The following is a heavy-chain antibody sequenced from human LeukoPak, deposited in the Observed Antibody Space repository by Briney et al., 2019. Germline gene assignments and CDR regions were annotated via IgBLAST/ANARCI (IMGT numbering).Heavy chain of an antibody. J-gene: IGHJ3*02. Sequence: PGGSLRLSCSASGFTFSTFPMHWVRQAPGKGLEYFSAISRNGDTTYSADSVKGRFTISRDNSKNTLYLQMSSLRPEDTAVYYCVKALTDDAFDIWGQGTMVTVSS. V-gene: IGHV3-64D*06. CDR2: ISRNGDTT. CDR3: VKALTDDAFDI. CDR1: GFTFSTFP.